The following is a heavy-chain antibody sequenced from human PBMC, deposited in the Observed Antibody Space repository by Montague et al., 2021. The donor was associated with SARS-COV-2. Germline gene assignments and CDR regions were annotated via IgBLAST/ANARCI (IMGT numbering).Heavy chain of an antibody. V-gene: IGHV4-59*08. CDR2: VLYNKGT. Sequence: SETLSLTCTVSGVSVTDYYWSWIRQPPGKGLEWVGDVLYNKGTNFNPSLKSRVAISVDTSKNQFSLRLTSVTAADTAFYYCARRLHYVGVNGLPDFWGQGTLVTVSS. D-gene: IGHD2-21*01. CDR1: GVSVTDYY. J-gene: IGHJ4*02. CDR3: ARRLHYVGVNGLPDF.